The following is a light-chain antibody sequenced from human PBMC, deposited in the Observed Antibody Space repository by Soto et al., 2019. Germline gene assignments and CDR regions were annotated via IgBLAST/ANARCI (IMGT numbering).Light chain of an antibody. J-gene: IGKJ1*01. V-gene: IGKV1-9*01. Sequence: DIQLTQSPSFLSASVGDRVTITCRDSQGISSYLAWYRQKPGKAPKLLLYAASTLQSGVPSRFSGSGSGTEFTLTISSLQPEDFATYYCQQLNSYPWTFGQGTKVEIK. CDR1: QGISSY. CDR3: QQLNSYPWT. CDR2: AAS.